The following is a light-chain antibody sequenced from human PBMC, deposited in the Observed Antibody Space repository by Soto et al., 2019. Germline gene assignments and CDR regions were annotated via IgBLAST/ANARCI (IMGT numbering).Light chain of an antibody. Sequence: DIVMTQSPDSLAVSLGERATINCKSSQSVLSNSNNKNYLTWYQQRPGQPPKLLISWASTRESGVPDRFSGSASWTDFTLTISSVRAEDVAVYYCHQYDSAPLTFGGGTKVEI. V-gene: IGKV4-1*01. CDR3: HQYDSAPLT. CDR2: WAS. CDR1: QSVLSNSNNKNY. J-gene: IGKJ4*01.